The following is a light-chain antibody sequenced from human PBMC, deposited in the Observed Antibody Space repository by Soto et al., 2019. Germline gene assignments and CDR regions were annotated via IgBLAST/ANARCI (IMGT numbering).Light chain of an antibody. CDR2: AAS. CDR3: QQAISFPWT. V-gene: IGKV1-12*01. Sequence: DIQMTQSPSSVSASVGDRVTITCRASQGISSWLAWYQQKPGKAPKLPIYAASSLQSGVPSRFSGTGSGTDFTLTSRSLQAEDFATYYWQQAISFPWTFGQGTKVEIK. J-gene: IGKJ1*01. CDR1: QGISSW.